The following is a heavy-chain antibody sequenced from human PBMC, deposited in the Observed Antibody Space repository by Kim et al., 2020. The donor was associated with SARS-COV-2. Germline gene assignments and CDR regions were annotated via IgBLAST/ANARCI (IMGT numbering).Heavy chain of an antibody. CDR1: GFTFSGSN. J-gene: IGHJ1*01. Sequence: GGSLRLSCAASGFTFSGSNIHWVRQASGEGLEWVGRINTKAKSYATAYAASVKCSFTISRDESTNTAYLQMHSPKAEDMSVYYCTHITSTGGTYWGQGT. CDR2: INTKAKSYAT. V-gene: IGHV3-73*01. D-gene: IGHD2-8*02. CDR3: THITSTGGTY.